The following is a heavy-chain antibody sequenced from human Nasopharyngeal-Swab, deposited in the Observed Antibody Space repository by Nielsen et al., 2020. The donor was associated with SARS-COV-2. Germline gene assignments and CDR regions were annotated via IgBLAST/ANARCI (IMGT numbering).Heavy chain of an antibody. D-gene: IGHD5-12*01. V-gene: IGHV3-74*01. Sequence: ETLSLTCAASGFTFSSYWMHWVRQAPGKGLVWVARIKSDGSSTSYADSVKGRFTISRDNAKNSLYLQMNSLRAEDTAVYYCAREGRWLRDNWFDPWGQGTLVTVSS. J-gene: IGHJ5*02. CDR1: GFTFSSYW. CDR2: IKSDGSST. CDR3: AREGRWLRDNWFDP.